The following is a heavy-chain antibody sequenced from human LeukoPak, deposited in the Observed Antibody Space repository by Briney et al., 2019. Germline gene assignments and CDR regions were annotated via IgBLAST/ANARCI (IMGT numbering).Heavy chain of an antibody. V-gene: IGHV3-30-3*01. D-gene: IGHD6-6*01. CDR3: AREYSSSSPSSHYFDY. J-gene: IGHJ4*02. Sequence: GRSLRLSCAASGFTFSSYAMHWVRQAPGKGLEWVAVISYDGSNKYYADSVKGRFTISRDNSKNTLYLQMNSLRAEDTAVYYCAREYSSSSPSSHYFDYWGQGTLVTVSS. CDR2: ISYDGSNK. CDR1: GFTFSSYA.